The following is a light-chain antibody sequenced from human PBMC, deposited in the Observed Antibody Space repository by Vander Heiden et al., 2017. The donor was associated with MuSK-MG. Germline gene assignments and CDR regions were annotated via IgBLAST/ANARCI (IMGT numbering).Light chain of an antibody. CDR2: AAS. CDR1: QSISNY. CDR3: QQSDSIPNT. V-gene: IGKV1-39*01. Sequence: DIQMTQSPSSLSASVGDRVTITCRASQSISNYLNWYQQKPGKAPKLLIYAASSLQSGVPSRFSGSGSGTDFTLSISSLQPEDFTTYYCQQSDSIPNTFGQGTRLEIK. J-gene: IGKJ5*01.